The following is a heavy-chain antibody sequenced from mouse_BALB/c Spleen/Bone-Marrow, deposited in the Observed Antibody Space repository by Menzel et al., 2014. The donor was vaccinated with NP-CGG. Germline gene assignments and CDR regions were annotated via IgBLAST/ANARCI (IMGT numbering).Heavy chain of an antibody. CDR2: INPYNGGT. V-gene: IGHV1-25*01. CDR3: AGDRYDAWFAY. CDR1: GYSFTGXT. J-gene: IGHJ3*01. Sequence: VQLKQSGPELVKPGASMKISCKASGYSFTGXTXNWVXQSXXXXXXWIXXINPYNGGTSYNQKFKGKATLTVDKSSSTAYMELLSLTSEDSAVYYCAGDRYDAWFAYWGQGTLVTVSA. D-gene: IGHD2-14*01.